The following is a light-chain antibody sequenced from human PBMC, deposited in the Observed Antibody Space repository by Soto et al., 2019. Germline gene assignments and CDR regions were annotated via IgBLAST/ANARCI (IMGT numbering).Light chain of an antibody. CDR1: SSEVGSYNL. Sequence: QSVLTQPASVSGSPGQLSTICCTGTSSEVGSYNLVSWYQQHPGKAPKFMIYEDNKRPSGVSNRFSGSKSSNTASLTISGLQAEDEADYYCCSYAGSSTPYVFGSGTKVTVL. CDR3: CSYAGSSTPYV. V-gene: IGLV2-23*01. J-gene: IGLJ1*01. CDR2: EDN.